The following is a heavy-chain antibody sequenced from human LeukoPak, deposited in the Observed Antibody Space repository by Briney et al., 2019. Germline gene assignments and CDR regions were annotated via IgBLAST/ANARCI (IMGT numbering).Heavy chain of an antibody. CDR2: IYYSGST. J-gene: IGHJ4*02. D-gene: IGHD1-20*01. CDR3: ARDRDLTVLDY. CDR1: GGSISSSSYY. V-gene: IGHV4-39*07. Sequence: SETLSLTCTVSGGSISSSSYYWGWIRQPPGKGLEWIGSIYYSGSTYYNPSLKSRVTISVDTSKNQFSLKLSSVTAADTAVYYCARDRDLTVLDYWGQGTLVTVSS.